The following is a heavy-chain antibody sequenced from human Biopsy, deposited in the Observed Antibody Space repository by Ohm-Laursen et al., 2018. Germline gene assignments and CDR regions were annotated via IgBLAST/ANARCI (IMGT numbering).Heavy chain of an antibody. CDR1: GGSISNNNYY. Sequence: SDTLSLTCTVSGGSISNNNYYWGWIRQRPGKGLEWIGYIFNSANTYYNPSLKNLITISGDASKNQFSLKLNSVTAADTAVYYCARGDYFDSNGYFWFDPWGQGTLVTVSS. D-gene: IGHD3-22*01. CDR2: IFNSANT. J-gene: IGHJ5*02. V-gene: IGHV4-31*01. CDR3: ARGDYFDSNGYFWFDP.